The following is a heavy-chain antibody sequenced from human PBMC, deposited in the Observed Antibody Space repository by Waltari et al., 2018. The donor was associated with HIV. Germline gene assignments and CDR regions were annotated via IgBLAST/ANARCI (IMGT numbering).Heavy chain of an antibody. V-gene: IGHV1-69*08. J-gene: IGHJ4*02. CDR1: GGTFSSYT. CDR2: IIPILGIA. CDR3: ARDRYYYDSSGPADY. Sequence: QVQLVQSGAEVKKPGSSVKVSCKASGGTFSSYTISWVRQAPGQGLEWMGRIIPILGIANYAQKFQGRVTITADKSTSTAYMELSSLRSEDTAVYYCARDRYYYDSSGPADYWGQGTLVTVSS. D-gene: IGHD3-22*01.